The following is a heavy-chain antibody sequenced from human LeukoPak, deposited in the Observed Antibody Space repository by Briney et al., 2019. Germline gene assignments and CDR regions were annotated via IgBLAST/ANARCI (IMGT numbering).Heavy chain of an antibody. V-gene: IGHV3-53*01. CDR2: ISTGGTT. CDR3: ASPSAEMTAINGWYFDV. J-gene: IGHJ2*01. D-gene: IGHD5-24*01. CDR1: GFTVSTNY. Sequence: RGSLRLSCAASGFTVSTNYMSWVRPVSGEGLGFVSLISTGGTTYYADSVRGRFTFSSAYSKNTLYLQMNNLRAEDTAVYYCASPSAEMTAINGWYFDVWGRGTLVTVSS.